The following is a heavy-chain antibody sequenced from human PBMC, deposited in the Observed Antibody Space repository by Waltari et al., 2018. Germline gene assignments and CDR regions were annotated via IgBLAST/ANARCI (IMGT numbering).Heavy chain of an antibody. CDR2: VSGSGSNT. CDR1: GFTFNAYA. Sequence: EVQLVESGGGLVQPGGSLRLYCAASGFTFNAYAMHWVRQAPGKGLEWVSSVSGSGSNTYYVDSVKGRFTISRDNSKDTLFLQMNSLTAEDTAIYYCARGGNSNYGMDVWGQGTTVTVSS. CDR3: ARGGNSNYGMDV. J-gene: IGHJ6*02. D-gene: IGHD4-4*01. V-gene: IGHV3-23*04.